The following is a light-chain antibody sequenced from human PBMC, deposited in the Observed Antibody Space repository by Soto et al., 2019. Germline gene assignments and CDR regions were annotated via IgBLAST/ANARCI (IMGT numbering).Light chain of an antibody. CDR3: QQYGSSPFI. V-gene: IGKV3-20*01. CDR2: GAS. CDR1: QSVSSSY. J-gene: IGKJ3*01. Sequence: EIVLTQSPGTLSLSPGERATLSCRASQSVSSSYLAWYQQKPGQAPRLLIYGASSRATGISDRFSGSGSGKEFTVTISRLEPEDCAVYYCQQYGSSPFIFGPGTKVDI.